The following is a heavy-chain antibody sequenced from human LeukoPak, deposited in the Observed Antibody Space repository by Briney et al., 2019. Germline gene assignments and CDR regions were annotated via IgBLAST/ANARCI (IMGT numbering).Heavy chain of an antibody. D-gene: IGHD1-26*01. CDR1: GGTFSSYA. V-gene: IGHV1-69*04. J-gene: IGHJ4*02. Sequence: GSSVKVSCKASGGTFSSYAISWVRQAPGQGLEWMGRIIPILGIANYAQKFQGRVTITADKSTSTAYMELSSLRSEDTAVYYCARVESGSYWARYDYWGQGTLVTVSS. CDR2: IIPILGIA. CDR3: ARVESGSYWARYDY.